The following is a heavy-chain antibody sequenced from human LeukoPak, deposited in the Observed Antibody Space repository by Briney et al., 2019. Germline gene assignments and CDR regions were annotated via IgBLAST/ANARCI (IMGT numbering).Heavy chain of an antibody. CDR1: GDSIRTSSYY. Sequence: SETLSLTCTVSGDSIRTSSYYWGWIRQPPGKGLEWIGSIFYSGSTYYNASLKSRVTISVDTSKNHFSLKLSSVTAADAAVYYCAREGRYCSGGRACYMAAWGKGTTVTVSS. CDR3: AREGRYCSGGRACYMAA. V-gene: IGHV4-39*07. J-gene: IGHJ6*03. CDR2: IFYSGST. D-gene: IGHD2-15*01.